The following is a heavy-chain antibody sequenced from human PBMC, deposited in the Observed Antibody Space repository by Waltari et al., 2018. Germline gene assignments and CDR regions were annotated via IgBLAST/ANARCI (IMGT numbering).Heavy chain of an antibody. CDR2: IHYTGDT. V-gene: IGHV4-38-2*01. Sequence: QVQLQESGPGLVKPSETLSLTCGVSGYSITSAYWWAWFRQPPGKGLEWIASIHYTGDTQYSPSLKSRDTISVDTSKRQFSLKLTSVTAADTAVYYCATQSVLTSFGSAHPTWFDSWGQGTPVTVSS. J-gene: IGHJ5*01. CDR3: ATQSVLTSFGSAHPTWFDS. D-gene: IGHD3-9*01. CDR1: GYSITSAYW.